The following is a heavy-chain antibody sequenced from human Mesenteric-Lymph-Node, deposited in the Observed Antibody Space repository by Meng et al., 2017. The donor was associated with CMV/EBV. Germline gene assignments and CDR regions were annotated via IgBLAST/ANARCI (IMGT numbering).Heavy chain of an antibody. Sequence: GGSLRLSCAASGFTFSSYAMHWVRQAPGKGLEWVAVISYDGSNKYYADSVKGRFTISRDNSKNTLYLQMNSLRSEDTAVYYCARALRGYLSYYYYGMDVWGQGTTVTVSS. V-gene: IGHV3-30-3*01. CDR2: ISYDGSNK. J-gene: IGHJ6*02. D-gene: IGHD5-12*01. CDR1: GFTFSSYA. CDR3: ARALRGYLSYYYYGMDV.